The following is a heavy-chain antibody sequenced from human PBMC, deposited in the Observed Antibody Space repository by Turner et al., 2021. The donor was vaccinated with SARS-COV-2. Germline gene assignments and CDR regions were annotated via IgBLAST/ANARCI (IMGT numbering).Heavy chain of an antibody. CDR1: GYTLIELS. CDR3: ASSFSVRGVKGDFDY. Sequence: QVQLVQSGAEVKKPGASVKVSCKVSGYTLIELSMPWVRQAPGKGLEWMGGFDPEDAETIYAQKFQGRVTMTEDTSTDTAYMEVSSLGYEDTAVYYCASSFSVRGVKGDFDYWGQGTLVTVS. D-gene: IGHD3-10*01. V-gene: IGHV1-24*01. CDR2: FDPEDAET. J-gene: IGHJ4*02.